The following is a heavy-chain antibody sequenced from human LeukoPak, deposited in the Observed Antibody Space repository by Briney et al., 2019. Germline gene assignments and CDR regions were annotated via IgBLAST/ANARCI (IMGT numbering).Heavy chain of an antibody. V-gene: IGHV1-18*01. CDR3: ARYNSMFRGVTTSDY. J-gene: IGHJ4*02. CDR2: NSAYNGNT. Sequence: ASVKVSCKASGYTFTNYGFSWVRQAPGQGLEWMGNSAYNGNTNYAQKFQDRVTMTTDTSTSTAYVELRSLKSDDTAVYYCARYNSMFRGVTTSDYWGQGTLVIVSS. CDR1: GYTFTNYG. D-gene: IGHD3-10*01.